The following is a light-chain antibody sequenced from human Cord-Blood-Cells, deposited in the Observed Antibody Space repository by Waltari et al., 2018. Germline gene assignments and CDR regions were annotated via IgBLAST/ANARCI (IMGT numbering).Light chain of an antibody. CDR2: EGS. CDR1: SSYVGSSNL. J-gene: IGLJ3*02. CDR3: CSYAGSSTWV. V-gene: IGLV2-23*01. Sequence: QSALTQPASVSGSPGQSITIPCPGTSSYVGSSNLVSWYQQHPGKAPKLMIYEGSKRPSGVSNRFSGSKSGNTASLTISGLQAEDEADYYCCSYAGSSTWVFGGGTKLTVL.